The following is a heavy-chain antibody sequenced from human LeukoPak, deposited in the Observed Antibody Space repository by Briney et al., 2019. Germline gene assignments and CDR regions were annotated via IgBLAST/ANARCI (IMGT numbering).Heavy chain of an antibody. CDR3: ARGGSGSSPFDFDY. CDR1: GYTFTSYG. D-gene: IGHD3-10*01. V-gene: IGHV1-18*01. CDR2: ISAYNGNT. J-gene: IGHJ4*02. Sequence: ASVKVSCKASGYTFTSYGFSWVRQAPGQGLEYMGWISAYNGNTNYAQKLQGRVTMTTDTSTSTAYMELRSLRSDDTAVYYCARGGSGSSPFDFDYWGQGTLVTVSS.